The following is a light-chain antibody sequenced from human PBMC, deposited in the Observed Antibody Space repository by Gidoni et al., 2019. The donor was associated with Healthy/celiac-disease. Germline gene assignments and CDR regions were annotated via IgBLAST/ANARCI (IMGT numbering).Light chain of an antibody. CDR2: EDS. V-gene: IGLV6-57*02. CDR1: SGSIASNY. Sequence: NFMLTQPHPVSESPGKTVTISCTGSSGSIASNYAQWYQQRPGSAPTTVIYEDSQRPSGVPDRFSGSIDSSSNSATLTISGLKTEDEADYYCQSYDSSNHEVVFGGGTKLTVL. J-gene: IGLJ2*01. CDR3: QSYDSSNHEVV.